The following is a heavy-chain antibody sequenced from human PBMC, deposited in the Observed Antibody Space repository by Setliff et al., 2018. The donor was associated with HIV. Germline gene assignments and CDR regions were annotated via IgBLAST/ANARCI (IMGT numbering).Heavy chain of an antibody. CDR2: ISPDNANT. CDR3: ARQLSNSFDY. CDR1: GYTFTDYF. D-gene: IGHD1-1*01. V-gene: IGHV1-2*02. J-gene: IGHJ4*02. Sequence: VASVKVSCKSSGYTFTDYFIHWVRQAPGQGLEWMGWISPDNANTRISQRFRGSVTMTRDRSINTAYMEFSGLTSDDTAVYYCARQLSNSFDYWGQGTLVTVSS.